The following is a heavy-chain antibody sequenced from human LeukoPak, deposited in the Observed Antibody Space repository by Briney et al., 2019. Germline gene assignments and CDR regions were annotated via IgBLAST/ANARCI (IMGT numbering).Heavy chain of an antibody. Sequence: GGSLRLSCAASGFTFSSYSMTWVRQAPGKGLEWVSSISSSSSYIYYADSVKGRFTISRDNAKNSLYLQMNSLRAEDTAVYYCARDFSSSWHNWGQGTLVTVSS. D-gene: IGHD6-13*01. V-gene: IGHV3-21*01. J-gene: IGHJ4*02. CDR1: GFTFSSYS. CDR3: ARDFSSSWHN. CDR2: ISSSSSYI.